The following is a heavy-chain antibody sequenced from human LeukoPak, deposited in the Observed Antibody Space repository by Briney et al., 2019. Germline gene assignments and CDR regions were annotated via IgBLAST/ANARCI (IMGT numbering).Heavy chain of an antibody. J-gene: IGHJ6*03. D-gene: IGHD3-16*01. CDR3: ARVMGDGLAVSHKIKFYYYMDV. V-gene: IGHV4-61*09. CDR1: RDSINSGSYY. Sequence: PSQALSLTCTVSRDSINSGSYYWGWVRQPAGKGLEWIGHIYISGTTTYNPSLKSRVTISVDTSKNQFSLRLNSVTAADTAVYYCARVMGDGLAVSHKIKFYYYMDVWGKGTTVTISS. CDR2: IYISGTT.